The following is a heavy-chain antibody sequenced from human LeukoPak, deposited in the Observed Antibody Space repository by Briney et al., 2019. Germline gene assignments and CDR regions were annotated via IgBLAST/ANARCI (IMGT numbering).Heavy chain of an antibody. V-gene: IGHV1-46*01. J-gene: IGHJ6*02. Sequence: ASVNVSCKASGYTFTSYYMHWVRQAPGQGLEWMGIINPSGGSTSYAQKFQGRVTMTRDTSTSTVYMELSSLRSEDTAVYYCASSAEGDYGMDVWGQGTTVTVSS. CDR1: GYTFTSYY. CDR3: ASSAEGDYGMDV. CDR2: INPSGGST. D-gene: IGHD1-26*01.